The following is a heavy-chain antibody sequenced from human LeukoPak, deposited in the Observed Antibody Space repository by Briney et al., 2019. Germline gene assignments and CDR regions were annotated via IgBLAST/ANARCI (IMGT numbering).Heavy chain of an antibody. CDR1: GFTFSRYA. Sequence: GGSLRLSCAASGFTFSRYAMNWVRQAPGKGLEWVSTIRGSGGSTNYADSVKGRFTISRDKSKNTLYLQMNSLRAEETAVYYCAKHFWSGYYPYFDYWGQGTQVTVSS. V-gene: IGHV3-23*01. J-gene: IGHJ4*02. CDR3: AKHFWSGYYPYFDY. CDR2: IRGSGGST. D-gene: IGHD3-3*02.